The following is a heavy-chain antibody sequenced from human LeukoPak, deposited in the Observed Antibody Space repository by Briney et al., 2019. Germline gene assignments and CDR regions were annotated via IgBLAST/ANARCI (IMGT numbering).Heavy chain of an antibody. CDR2: ISAYNGNT. V-gene: IGHV1-18*01. J-gene: IGHJ4*02. CDR1: GYTFTSYG. Sequence: ASVKVSCKASGYTFTSYGISWVRQAPGQGLEWMGWISAYNGNTNYAQKLQGRVTMTTDTSTSTAYMELRSLRSDDTAVYYCATTGQHYYGSGSYYSYWGQGTLVTVSS. D-gene: IGHD3-10*01. CDR3: ATTGQHYYGSGSYYSY.